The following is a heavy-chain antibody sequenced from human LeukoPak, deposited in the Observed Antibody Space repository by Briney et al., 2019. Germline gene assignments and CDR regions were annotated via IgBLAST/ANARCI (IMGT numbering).Heavy chain of an antibody. CDR3: ARDSVVAATQVWFDP. CDR1: GFTFSAYS. Sequence: GGSLRLSCAASGFTFSAYSMNWVRQAPGKGLEWVSSISSSGTYIYYTDSVKGRFTVSRDNAKNSIYLQMNSLRAEDTAVYYCARDSVVAATQVWFDPWGQGTLVTVSS. CDR2: ISSSGTYI. D-gene: IGHD2-15*01. V-gene: IGHV3-21*01. J-gene: IGHJ5*02.